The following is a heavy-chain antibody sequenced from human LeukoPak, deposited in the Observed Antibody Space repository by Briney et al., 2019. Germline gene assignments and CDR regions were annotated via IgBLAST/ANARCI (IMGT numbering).Heavy chain of an antibody. V-gene: IGHV1-18*04. Sequence: ASVKLSSMVSGFTFTSHGISWVRPAPGQGLEWMGWISSYNGNTNYAQKLQGRVTMTTDTSTSTAYMELRSLRSDDTAVYYCARDGRIAVAAHWGQGTLVTVSS. CDR3: ARDGRIAVAAH. CDR1: GFTFTSHG. CDR2: ISSYNGNT. D-gene: IGHD6-19*01. J-gene: IGHJ4*02.